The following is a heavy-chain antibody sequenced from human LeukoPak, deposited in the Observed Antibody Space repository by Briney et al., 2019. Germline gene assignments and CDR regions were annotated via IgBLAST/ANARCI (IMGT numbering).Heavy chain of an antibody. CDR1: GFTFSDYY. CDR2: TSSSGSTI. D-gene: IGHD3-10*01. J-gene: IGHJ4*02. CDR3: AKGPRTVRFGDRHKGIFDY. V-gene: IGHV3-11*01. Sequence: GGSLRLSCAASGFTFSDYYMSWIRQAPGKGLEWVSYTSSSGSTIYYADSVKGRFTISRDNSKNTLYLQMNSLKAEDTAVYYCAKGPRTVRFGDRHKGIFDYWGQGTLVTVSS.